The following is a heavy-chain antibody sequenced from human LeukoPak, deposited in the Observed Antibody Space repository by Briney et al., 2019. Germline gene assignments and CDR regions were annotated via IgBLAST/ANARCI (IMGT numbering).Heavy chain of an antibody. D-gene: IGHD3-16*01. V-gene: IGHV4-38-2*02. CDR2: IYHSGST. J-gene: IGHJ3*01. Sequence: SETLSLTCTVSGYSISSGYYWGWIRQPPGRGLEWIGSIYHSGSTYYNPSLKSRVTISVDTSKNQFSLKLNSVTAADTAVYYCARNSYIMSWGQGTMVTVSS. CDR1: GYSISSGYY. CDR3: ARNSYIMS.